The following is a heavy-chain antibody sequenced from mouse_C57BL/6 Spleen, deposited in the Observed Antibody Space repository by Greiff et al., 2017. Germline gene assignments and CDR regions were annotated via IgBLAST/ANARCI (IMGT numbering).Heavy chain of an antibody. V-gene: IGHV1-76*01. CDR2: IYPGSGNT. J-gene: IGHJ4*01. CDR1: GYTFTDYY. CDR3: ARNLLTTGGYAMDY. D-gene: IGHD2-10*01. Sequence: QVQLQQSGAELVRPGASVKLSCKASGYTFTDYYINWVKQRPGQGLEWIARIYPGSGNTYYNEKFKGKATLTAEKSSSTAYMQLSSLTSEDSAVYFCARNLLTTGGYAMDYWGQGTSVTVSS.